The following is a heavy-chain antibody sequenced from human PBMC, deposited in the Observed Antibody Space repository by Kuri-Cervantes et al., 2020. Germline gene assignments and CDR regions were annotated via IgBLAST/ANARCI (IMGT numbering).Heavy chain of an antibody. Sequence: GESLKISCAASGFTLSSYGMHWVRQAPGKGLEWVAVIWYDGSNKYYADSVKGRFTISRDNSKNTLYLQMNSLGAEDTAVYYCAKGMYYYDSSGYLGSGFDYWGQGTLVTVSS. CDR2: IWYDGSNK. V-gene: IGHV3-33*06. CDR1: GFTLSSYG. J-gene: IGHJ4*02. D-gene: IGHD3-22*01. CDR3: AKGMYYYDSSGYLGSGFDY.